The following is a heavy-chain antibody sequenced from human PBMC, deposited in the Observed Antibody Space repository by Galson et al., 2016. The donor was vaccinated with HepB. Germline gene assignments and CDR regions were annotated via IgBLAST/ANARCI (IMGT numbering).Heavy chain of an antibody. CDR1: GGSFSSSSYY. Sequence: SETLSLTCTVSGGSFSSSSYYWGWIRQPPGKGLEWIGTIYYSWSTYYNPALQIRVTISVDTSKNQFSLKLSSVTAADTAVYYCARLPYSGSYRRFDSFDYWGQGTLVTVSS. V-gene: IGHV4-39*01. CDR3: ARLPYSGSYRRFDSFDY. D-gene: IGHD1-26*01. CDR2: IYYSWST. J-gene: IGHJ4*02.